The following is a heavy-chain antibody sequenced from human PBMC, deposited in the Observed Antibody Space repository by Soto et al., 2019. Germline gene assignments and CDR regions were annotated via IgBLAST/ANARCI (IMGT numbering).Heavy chain of an antibody. V-gene: IGHV1-2*02. D-gene: IGHD6-19*01. J-gene: IGHJ4*02. CDR1: GYTFTGYY. Sequence: QVQLVQSGAEVKKPGASVKVSCKASGYTFTGYYMHWVRQAPGQGLEWMGWINPNSGGTNYAQKFQGRVTMTRDTSISTAYMELSRLRSDDTAVYYCARDPLTLTCSGWYFDYWGQGTLVTVSS. CDR3: ARDPLTLTCSGWYFDY. CDR2: INPNSGGT.